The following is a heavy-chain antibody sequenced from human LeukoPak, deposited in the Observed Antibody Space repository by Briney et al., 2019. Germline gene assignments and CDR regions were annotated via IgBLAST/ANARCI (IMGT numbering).Heavy chain of an antibody. CDR2: ISWNSGSI. Sequence: GGSLRLSCAASGFTFDDYAMHWVRQAPGKGLEWVSGISWNSGSIGYADSVKGRFTISRDNAKNSLYLQMNSLRAEDTALYYCAKDATYYYDSSGYWSGMDVWGQGTTVTVSS. V-gene: IGHV3-9*01. J-gene: IGHJ6*02. CDR1: GFTFDDYA. D-gene: IGHD3-22*01. CDR3: AKDATYYYDSSGYWSGMDV.